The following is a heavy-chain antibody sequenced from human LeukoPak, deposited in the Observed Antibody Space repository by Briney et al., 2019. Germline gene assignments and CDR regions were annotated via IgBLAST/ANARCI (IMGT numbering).Heavy chain of an antibody. CDR2: IWYDGSNK. Sequence: GSLRLSCAASGFTFSSYGMHWVRQAPGKGLAWVAVIWYDGSNKYYADSVKGRFTISRDNSKNTLYLQMNSLRAEDTAVYYCARDKGYCSSTSCSPYYYFDYWGQGTLVTVAS. V-gene: IGHV3-33*01. CDR3: ARDKGYCSSTSCSPYYYFDY. J-gene: IGHJ4*02. CDR1: GFTFSSYG. D-gene: IGHD2-2*01.